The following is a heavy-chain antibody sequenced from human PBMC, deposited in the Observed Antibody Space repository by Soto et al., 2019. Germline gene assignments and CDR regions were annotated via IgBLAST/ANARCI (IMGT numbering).Heavy chain of an antibody. V-gene: IGHV1-3*01. D-gene: IGHD3-22*01. CDR2: INAGNGNT. J-gene: IGHJ4*02. Sequence: ASVKVSCKASGYTFTSYAMHWVRQAPGQRLRWMGWINAGNGNTKYSQKFQGRVTITRDTSASTAYMELSSLRSEDTAVYYCARVLDYYDSSGYLFDYWGQGTLVTVSS. CDR1: GYTFTSYA. CDR3: ARVLDYYDSSGYLFDY.